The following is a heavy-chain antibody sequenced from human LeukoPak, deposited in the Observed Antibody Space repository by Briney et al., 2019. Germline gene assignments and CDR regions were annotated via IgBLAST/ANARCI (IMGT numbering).Heavy chain of an antibody. CDR3: ARGSSWYYFDY. V-gene: IGHV4-31*03. CDR2: IYYSGST. CDR1: GGSISSGGYY. Sequence: TSETLSLTCTVSGGSISSGGYYWSWIRQHPGKGLEWIGYIYYSGSTYYNPSLKSRITISVDTSKNQFSLKLSSVTAADTAVYYCARGSSWYYFDYWGQGTLVTVSS. D-gene: IGHD6-13*01. J-gene: IGHJ4*02.